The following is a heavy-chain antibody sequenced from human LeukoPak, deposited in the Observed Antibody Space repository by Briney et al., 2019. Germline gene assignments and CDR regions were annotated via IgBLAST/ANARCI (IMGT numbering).Heavy chain of an antibody. Sequence: GGSLRLSCAASGFTFSSYSMNWGRQAPGQGLEWVSYISSSSSTIYYADSVKGRFNISRDNAKNSLYLQMNSLRAEDTAVYYCARDNYDFWSGYFDYWGQGTLVTVSS. CDR2: ISSSSSTI. CDR3: ARDNYDFWSGYFDY. D-gene: IGHD3-3*01. V-gene: IGHV3-48*01. CDR1: GFTFSSYS. J-gene: IGHJ4*02.